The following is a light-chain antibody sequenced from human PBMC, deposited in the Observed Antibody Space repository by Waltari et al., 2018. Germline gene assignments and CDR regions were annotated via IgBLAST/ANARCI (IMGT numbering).Light chain of an antibody. CDR1: SSDIGGYNF. Sequence: QSALTQPPSASGSPGQSVTISCTGTSSDIGGYNFVSWYQQHPSKAPRLLIYEVTKRPSGVPDRFSGSTSCNSASLTVSGLQAEDEADYYCSSYAGGNNPGLFGTGTKVTVL. V-gene: IGLV2-8*01. J-gene: IGLJ1*01. CDR3: SSYAGGNNPGL. CDR2: EVT.